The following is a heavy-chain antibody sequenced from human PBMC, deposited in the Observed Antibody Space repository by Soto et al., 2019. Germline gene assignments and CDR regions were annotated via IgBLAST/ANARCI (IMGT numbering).Heavy chain of an antibody. CDR1: GFIFDNYA. J-gene: IGHJ4*02. CDR2: ISGGGSAA. V-gene: IGHV3-23*01. Sequence: EVQLLESGGGLVQPGGSLRLSCAASGFIFDNYAVSWVRQAPGKGLEWISTISGGGSAAFYADSVKDRFTISGDSSKSTMYLQMHSLRAEDTAIYYCAKIKQGYFDYWGQGTQVIVSS. CDR3: AKIKQGYFDY.